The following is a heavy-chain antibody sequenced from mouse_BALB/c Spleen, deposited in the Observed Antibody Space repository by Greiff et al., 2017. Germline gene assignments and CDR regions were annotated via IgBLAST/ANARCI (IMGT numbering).Heavy chain of an antibody. D-gene: IGHD2-14*01. Sequence: EVQGVESGGDLVKPGGSLKLSCAASGFTFSSYGMSWVRQTPDKRLEWVATISSGGSYTYYPDSVKGRFTISRDNAKNTLYLQMSSLKSEDTAMYYCARHEEVRHLDYWGQGTSVTVSS. CDR2: ISSGGSYT. CDR1: GFTFSSYG. V-gene: IGHV5-6*01. J-gene: IGHJ4*01. CDR3: ARHEEVRHLDY.